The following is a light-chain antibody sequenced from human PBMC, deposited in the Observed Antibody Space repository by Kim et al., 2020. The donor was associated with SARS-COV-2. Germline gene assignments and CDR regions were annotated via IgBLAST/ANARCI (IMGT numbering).Light chain of an antibody. CDR1: QSVSTN. Sequence: EILMTQSPATLSVSPGERATISCRASQSVSTNLAWYQQQPGQAPRLLIYGASTRATGIPARFSGSGSGTEFTLTISSLQSEDFAVYYCQQYNSWLITFGQGTRLEIK. CDR2: GAS. CDR3: QQYNSWLIT. V-gene: IGKV3D-15*01. J-gene: IGKJ5*01.